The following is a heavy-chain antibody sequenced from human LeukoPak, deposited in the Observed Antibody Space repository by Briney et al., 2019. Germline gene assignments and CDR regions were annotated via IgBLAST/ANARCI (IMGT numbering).Heavy chain of an antibody. Sequence: PSQTLSLTCTVSGGSISSGGYYWSWIRQPPGKGLEWIGYIYHSGSTNYNPSLKSRVTISVDTSKNQFSLKLSSVTAADTAVYYCARSKTYYYGSGSYPYRSGGMDVWGQGTTVTVSS. CDR3: ARSKTYYYGSGSYPYRSGGMDV. V-gene: IGHV4-30-2*01. D-gene: IGHD3-10*01. CDR1: GGSISSGGYY. J-gene: IGHJ6*02. CDR2: IYHSGST.